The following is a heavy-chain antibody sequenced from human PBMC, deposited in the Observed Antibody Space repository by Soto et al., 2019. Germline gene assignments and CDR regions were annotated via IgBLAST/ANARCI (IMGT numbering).Heavy chain of an antibody. CDR1: GYTFTSYG. D-gene: IGHD3-10*01. J-gene: IGHJ4*02. V-gene: IGHV1-18*01. CDR3: ARDSIGGGTMVRGVCYY. CDR2: ISAYNGNT. Sequence: QVQLVQSGAEVKKPGASVKVSCKASGYTFTSYGISWVRQAPGQGLEWMGWISAYNGNTNYAQKLQGRVTMTTDTSTSTAYMELRSLRSDDTAVYYCARDSIGGGTMVRGVCYYWGQGTLVTVSS.